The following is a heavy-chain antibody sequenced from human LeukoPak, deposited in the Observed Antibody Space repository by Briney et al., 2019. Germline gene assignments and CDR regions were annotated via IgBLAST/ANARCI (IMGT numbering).Heavy chain of an antibody. CDR2: NYSGGST. CDR1: RFTLSYNH. D-gene: IGHD5-24*01. J-gene: IGHJ6*02. CDR3: ARWGAPLGYNNYYYGMDV. Sequence: LLLGCSAHRFTLSYNHMSTVPQTPGKVLEMVSPNYSGGSTYYADSVKGRFTISRDNSKNTLYLQMNSLRAEDTAVYYCARWGAPLGYNNYYYGMDVWGQGTTVTVSS. V-gene: IGHV3-66*01.